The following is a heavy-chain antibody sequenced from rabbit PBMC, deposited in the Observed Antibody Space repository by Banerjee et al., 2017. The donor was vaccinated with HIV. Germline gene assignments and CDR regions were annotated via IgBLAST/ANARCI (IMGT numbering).Heavy chain of an antibody. J-gene: IGHJ4*01. CDR1: GFDFSSNA. D-gene: IGHD6-1*01. CDR2: IYGASSANT. Sequence: QELVESGGGLVQPGESLKLTCKASGFDFSSNAMCWVRQAPGKGLEWIGCIYGASSANTYYASWAKGRFTISTTSSTTVTLQMTSLTAADTATYFCARGADVGYGYGAYFNLWGPGTLVTVS. V-gene: IGHV1S40*01. CDR3: ARGADVGYGYGAYFNL.